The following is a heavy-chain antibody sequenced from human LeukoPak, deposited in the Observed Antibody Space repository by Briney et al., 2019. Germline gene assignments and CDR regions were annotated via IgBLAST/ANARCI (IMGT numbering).Heavy chain of an antibody. CDR3: ATGAAAGYFDS. J-gene: IGHJ4*02. D-gene: IGHD6-13*01. V-gene: IGHV4-4*07. CDR2: IFTSGNT. Sequence: SETLSLTCTASGGSISSYYWSWIRQPAGKELEWIGRIFTSGNTNYNPSLKSRVTISVDASKNHFSLKLTSVTAADTAVYYCATGAAAGYFDSWGQGALVTVSS. CDR1: GGSISSYY.